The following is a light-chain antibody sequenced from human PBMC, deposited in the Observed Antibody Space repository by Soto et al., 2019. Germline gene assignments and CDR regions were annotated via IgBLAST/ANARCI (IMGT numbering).Light chain of an antibody. CDR2: DVS. CDR1: SSDVGVYNY. CDR3: CSYAGSYTFV. J-gene: IGLJ1*01. Sequence: QSALTQPRSVSGSPGQSVTISCTGTSSDVGVYNYVSWYQQYPGKAPKIMIYDVSKRPSGVPDRFSGSKSDNTASLTISGLQAEDEADYYCCSYAGSYTFVFGIGTKATV. V-gene: IGLV2-11*01.